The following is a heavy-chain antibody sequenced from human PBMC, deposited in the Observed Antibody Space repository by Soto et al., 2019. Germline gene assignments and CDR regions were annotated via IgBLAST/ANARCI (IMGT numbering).Heavy chain of an antibody. D-gene: IGHD6-19*01. CDR1: GGSFSGYY. CDR2: INHSGST. Sequence: SETLSLTCAVYGGSFSGYYWSWIRQPPGKGLEWIGEINHSGSTNYNPSLKSRVTISVDTSKNQFSLKLSSVTAADTAVYYCARVSIVGYSSGWYAIDYWGQGTLVTVSS. CDR3: ARVSIVGYSSGWYAIDY. J-gene: IGHJ4*02. V-gene: IGHV4-34*01.